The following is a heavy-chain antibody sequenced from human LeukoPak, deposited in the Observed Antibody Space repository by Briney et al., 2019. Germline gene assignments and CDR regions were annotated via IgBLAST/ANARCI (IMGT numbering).Heavy chain of an antibody. J-gene: IGHJ4*02. Sequence: SETLSLTCAVSGESFNAFYWTWVRQPPGKGLEWIGEIYYSGSTNYNPSLKSRVTISVDTSKNQFSLKLSSVTAADTAVYYCARALLSQYSSGWPAFDYWGQGTLVTVSS. CDR2: IYYSGST. CDR3: ARALLSQYSSGWPAFDY. D-gene: IGHD6-19*01. V-gene: IGHV4-34*01. CDR1: GESFNAFY.